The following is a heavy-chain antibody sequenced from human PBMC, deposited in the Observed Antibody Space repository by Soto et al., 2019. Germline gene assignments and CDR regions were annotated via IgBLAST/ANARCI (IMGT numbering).Heavy chain of an antibody. CDR2: IIPILGIA. J-gene: IGHJ3*02. CDR1: GGTFSSYT. D-gene: IGHD1-26*01. V-gene: IGHV1-69*04. CDR3: ARDRGDGYYNI. Sequence: SVKVSCKASGGTFSSYTISWVRQAPGQGLEWMGRIIPILGIANYAQKFQGRVTITADKSTCTAYMELSSLRTEDTAVYYCARDRGDGYYNIWGQGTMVTVSS.